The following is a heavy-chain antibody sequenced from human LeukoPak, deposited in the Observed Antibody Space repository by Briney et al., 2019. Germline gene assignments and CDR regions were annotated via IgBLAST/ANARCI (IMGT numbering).Heavy chain of an antibody. J-gene: IGHJ4*02. CDR3: AREPLGGDSSGYYYVSLDY. CDR2: IIPIFGTA. V-gene: IGHV1-69*13. Sequence: EASVKVSCKASGGTFSSYAISWVRQAPGQGLEWMGGIIPIFGTANYAQKFQGRVTITADESTSTAYMELSSLRSEDTAVYYCAREPLGGDSSGYYYVSLDYWGQGTLVTVSS. CDR1: GGTFSSYA. D-gene: IGHD3-22*01.